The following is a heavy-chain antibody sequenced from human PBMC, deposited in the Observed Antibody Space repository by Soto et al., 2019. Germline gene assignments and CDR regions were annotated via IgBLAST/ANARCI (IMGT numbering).Heavy chain of an antibody. CDR1: GYTFTGYY. V-gene: IGHV1-2*04. CDR3: ARGNWNYEDYYYMDV. Sequence: GASVKVSCKASGYTFTGYYMHCVRQAPGQGLEWMGWINPNSGGTNYAQKFQGWVTMTRDTSISTAYMELSRLRSDDTAVYYCARGNWNYEDYYYMDVWGKGTTVTVSS. CDR2: INPNSGGT. J-gene: IGHJ6*03. D-gene: IGHD1-7*01.